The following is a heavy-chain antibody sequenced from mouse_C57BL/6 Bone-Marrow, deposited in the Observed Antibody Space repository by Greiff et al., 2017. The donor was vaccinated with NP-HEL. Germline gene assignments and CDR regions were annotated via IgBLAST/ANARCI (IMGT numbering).Heavy chain of an antibody. D-gene: IGHD2-3*01. CDR3: ARGDGYYHWYFDV. CDR2: INPSSGYT. Sequence: QVQLQQSGAELARPGASVKMSCKASGYTFTSYTMHWVKQRPGQGLEWIGYINPSSGYTKYNQKFKDKATLTADKSSSTAYMQLSSLTSEDAAVYYCARGDGYYHWYFDVWGTGTTVTVSS. CDR1: GYTFTSYT. J-gene: IGHJ1*03. V-gene: IGHV1-4*01.